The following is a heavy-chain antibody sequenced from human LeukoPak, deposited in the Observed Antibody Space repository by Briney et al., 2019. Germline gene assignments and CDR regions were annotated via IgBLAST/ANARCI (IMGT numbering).Heavy chain of an antibody. D-gene: IGHD3-22*01. CDR2: INPNSGGT. Sequence: ASVKVSCKASRYTFTGYYMHWVRQAPGQGLEWMGWINPNSGGTNYAQKFQGRVTMTRDTSISTAYMELSRLRSDDTDVYYCARDKDSSGYYNWFDPWGQGTLVTVSS. CDR3: ARDKDSSGYYNWFDP. CDR1: RYTFTGYY. V-gene: IGHV1-2*02. J-gene: IGHJ5*02.